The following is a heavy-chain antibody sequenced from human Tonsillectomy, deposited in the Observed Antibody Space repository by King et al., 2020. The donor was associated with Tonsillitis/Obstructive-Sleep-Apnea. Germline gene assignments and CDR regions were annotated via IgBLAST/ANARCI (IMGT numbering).Heavy chain of an antibody. CDR1: GFTFRNFG. D-gene: IGHD3-3*01. CDR3: AKTTDYDFWSVLSNMDV. Sequence: QLVQSGGGVVQSGRALRRSCAASGFTFRNFGMHWVRQAPGKGLEWVALISYDGSNKYYADSVKGRFTISRDNSKNTLYLQMNSLRAEDTAVYYCAKTTDYDFWSVLSNMDVWGQGTTVTVSS. CDR2: ISYDGSNK. V-gene: IGHV3-30*18. J-gene: IGHJ6*02.